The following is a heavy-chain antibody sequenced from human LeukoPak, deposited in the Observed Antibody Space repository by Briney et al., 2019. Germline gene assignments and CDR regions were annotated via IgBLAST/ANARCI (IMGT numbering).Heavy chain of an antibody. CDR1: GYTFTSYY. CDR3: ARGGSLAAAPHQYYFDY. J-gene: IGHJ4*02. Sequence: PGASVKVSCKASGYTFTSYYMHWVRQAPGQGFEWMGIINPSGGSTTYTQELQGRVTMTRDTSTSTVYMELSSLRSEDTAVYYCARGGSLAAAPHQYYFDYWGQGTLVTVSS. D-gene: IGHD6-19*01. CDR2: INPSGGST. V-gene: IGHV1-46*01.